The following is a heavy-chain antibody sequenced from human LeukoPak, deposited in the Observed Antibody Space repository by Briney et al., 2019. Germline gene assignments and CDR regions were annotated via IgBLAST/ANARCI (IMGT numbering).Heavy chain of an antibody. CDR3: ARDRITGTIRPRGFDY. CDR2: ISSSSSTI. J-gene: IGHJ4*02. D-gene: IGHD3-3*01. V-gene: IGHV3-48*02. CDR1: GFTFSPYS. Sequence: SGGSLRLSCAASGFTFSPYSMNWVRQAPGKGLEWVSYISSSSSTINYADSVKGRFTISRDNAKNSLYLQMNSLRDEDTAVYYCARDRITGTIRPRGFDYWGQGTLVTVSS.